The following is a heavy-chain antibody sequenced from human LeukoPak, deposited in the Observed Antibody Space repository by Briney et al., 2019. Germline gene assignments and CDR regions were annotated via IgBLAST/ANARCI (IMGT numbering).Heavy chain of an antibody. CDR2: IKSKTDGGTT. CDR1: GFTFSNAW. D-gene: IGHD3-22*01. Sequence: PGGSLRLSCAASGFTFSNAWMSWVRQAPGKGLEWVGRIKSKTDGGTTDYAAPVKGRFTISRDDSKNTLYLQMNSLKTEDTAVYYCTTDPPHYYDSSGRDYWGQGTLVTVSS. V-gene: IGHV3-15*01. CDR3: TTDPPHYYDSSGRDY. J-gene: IGHJ4*02.